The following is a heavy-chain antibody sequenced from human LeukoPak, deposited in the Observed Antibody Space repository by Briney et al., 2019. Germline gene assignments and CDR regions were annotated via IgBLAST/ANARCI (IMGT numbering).Heavy chain of an antibody. CDR1: GFRFSSYW. CDR2: IKQDGSEK. J-gene: IGHJ4*02. D-gene: IGHD5-18*01. CDR3: ARHLSGITGYTYGRGIDY. V-gene: IGHV3-7*01. Sequence: GGSLRLSCAASGFRFSSYWMSWVRQAPGKGLEWVANIKQDGSEKYYVDSVKGRFTISRDNAKKSLYLQMNSLGAEDTAVYYCARHLSGITGYTYGRGIDYWGQGTLLTVSS.